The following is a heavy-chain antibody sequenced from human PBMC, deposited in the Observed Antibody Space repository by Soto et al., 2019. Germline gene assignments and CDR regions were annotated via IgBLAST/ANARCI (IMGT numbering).Heavy chain of an antibody. D-gene: IGHD5-18*01. J-gene: IGHJ4*02. Sequence: GGSLRLSCAASGCIFDDYAMHWVRQAPGKGLEWVSGINWNTGSIGYADSVKGRFTISKDHTKNSLYLQMNSLRAEDTALYYCAKALSGYTYGPFDYWGQGTLVTVSS. CDR2: INWNTGSI. CDR1: GCIFDDYA. CDR3: AKALSGYTYGPFDY. V-gene: IGHV3-9*01.